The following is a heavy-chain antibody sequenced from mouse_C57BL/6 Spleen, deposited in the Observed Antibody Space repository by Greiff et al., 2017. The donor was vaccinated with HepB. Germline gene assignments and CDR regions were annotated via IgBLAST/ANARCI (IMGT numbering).Heavy chain of an antibody. CDR3: TKLTGKRAMDY. J-gene: IGHJ4*01. D-gene: IGHD4-1*01. CDR1: GYTFTDYE. CDR2: IDPETGGT. V-gene: IGHV1-15*01. Sequence: VQLQQSGAELVRPGASVTLSCKASGYTFTDYEMHWVKQTPVHGLELIGAIDPETGGTAYNQKFKGKAILTADKSSSTAYMELRSLTSEDSAVYYCTKLTGKRAMDYWGQGTSVTVSS.